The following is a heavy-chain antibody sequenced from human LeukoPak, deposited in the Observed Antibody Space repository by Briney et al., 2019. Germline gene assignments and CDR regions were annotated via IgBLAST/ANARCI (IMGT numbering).Heavy chain of an antibody. CDR3: ARGRWLPNAFDI. D-gene: IGHD5-24*01. J-gene: IGHJ3*02. Sequence: PSETLSLTCTVSDDSINSYYWNWIRQPPGKGLEWIGYIYYSGRTDYNPSLKSRVTISVDTSKHQFSMKLKSVTAADTAVYFCARGRWLPNAFDIWGQGTMVTVFS. CDR1: DDSINSYY. V-gene: IGHV4-59*01. CDR2: IYYSGRT.